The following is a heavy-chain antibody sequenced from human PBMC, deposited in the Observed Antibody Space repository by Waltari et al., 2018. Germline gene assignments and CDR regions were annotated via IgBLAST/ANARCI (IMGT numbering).Heavy chain of an antibody. V-gene: IGHV4-34*01. Sequence: QVQLQQWGAGLLKPSETLSLTCAVYGGSFSGYYWSWIRQPPGKGLEWIGEINHSGSTNYNPSLKSRVTISVDTSKNQFSLKLSSVTAADTAVYYCAKDRRYYDFWSGAPWGLDYWGQGTLVTVSS. J-gene: IGHJ4*02. CDR2: INHSGST. CDR1: GGSFSGYY. D-gene: IGHD3-3*01. CDR3: AKDRRYYDFWSGAPWGLDY.